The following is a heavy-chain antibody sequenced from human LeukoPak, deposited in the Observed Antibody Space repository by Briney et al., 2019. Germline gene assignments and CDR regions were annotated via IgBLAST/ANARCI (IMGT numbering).Heavy chain of an antibody. CDR3: ARDLGLGRGWYGGDF. J-gene: IGHJ4*02. V-gene: IGHV3-30*04. D-gene: IGHD6-19*01. CDR1: GFASRSYA. Sequence: GGSLRLSCAASGFASRSYAVHCVCQAPGKGLEWVVIISNDGRDKYYADPAKGRFTLSRANSKYRVYLKRNSLTPRNTAVYYFARDLGLGRGWYGGDFWGQGTLVTVSS. CDR2: ISNDGRDK.